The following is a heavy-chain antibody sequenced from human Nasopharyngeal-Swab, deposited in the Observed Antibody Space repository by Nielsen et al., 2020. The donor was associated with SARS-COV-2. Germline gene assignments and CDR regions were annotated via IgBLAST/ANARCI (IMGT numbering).Heavy chain of an antibody. Sequence: ASVKVSCKASGYTFTGYYMHWVRQAPGQGLEWMGRINPNSGGTNYAQKFQGRVTMTRDTSISTAYMELSRLRSDDMAVYYCARDLSSGWYSGSGWYFDLWGRGTLVTVSS. V-gene: IGHV1-2*06. CDR2: INPNSGGT. J-gene: IGHJ2*01. CDR1: GYTFTGYY. CDR3: ARDLSSGWYSGSGWYFDL. D-gene: IGHD6-19*01.